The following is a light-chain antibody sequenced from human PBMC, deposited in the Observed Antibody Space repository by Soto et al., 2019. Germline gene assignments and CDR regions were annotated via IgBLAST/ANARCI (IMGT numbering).Light chain of an antibody. CDR2: AAS. V-gene: IGKV1-39*01. CDR1: KSINNY. Sequence: DIQMTQSPSSLSASVGDRVTITCRASKSINNYLNCYQQKPGKAPKLLIYAASNLQSGVPSRFGGIGSGTHFTLTISSLQPEDFATYYSQQSYISFGRSFGVGTKVESK. J-gene: IGKJ4*01. CDR3: QQSYISFGRS.